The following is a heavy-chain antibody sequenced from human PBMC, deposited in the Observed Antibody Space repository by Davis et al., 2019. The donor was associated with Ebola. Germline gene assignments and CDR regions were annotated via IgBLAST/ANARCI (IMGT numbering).Heavy chain of an antibody. D-gene: IGHD2-8*02. J-gene: IGHJ6*02. CDR2: IYYSGST. Sequence: SETLSLTCTVSGGSISSYYWSWIRQPPGKGLEWIGYIYYSGSTNYNPSLKSRVTISVDTSKNQFSLKLSSVTAADTAVYYCARDSGYCTGGVCYSPYYYGMDVWGQGTTVTVSS. CDR3: ARDSGYCTGGVCYSPYYYGMDV. V-gene: IGHV4-59*12. CDR1: GGSISSYY.